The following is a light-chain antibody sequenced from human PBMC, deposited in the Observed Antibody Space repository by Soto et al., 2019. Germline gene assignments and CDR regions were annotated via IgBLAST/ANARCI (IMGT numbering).Light chain of an antibody. Sequence: EIGLTPSPATLSFSPAARATLAGWPSQSVGTYLAWDQLRPGKARRLIIYGAYNRATGFPGRFSGTGSGTDITLTVSSLETEDFALYLCQHRSDWNRSYLGGGTKVDI. CDR3: QHRSDWNRSY. V-gene: IGKV3D-11*02. CDR1: QSVGTY. J-gene: IGKJ4*01. CDR2: GAY.